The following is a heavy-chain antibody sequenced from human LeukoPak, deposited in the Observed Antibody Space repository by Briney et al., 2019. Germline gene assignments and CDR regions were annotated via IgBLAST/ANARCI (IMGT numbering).Heavy chain of an antibody. CDR1: GFTVSSNY. Sequence: GGSLRLSCAASGFTVSSNYMSWVRQAPGKGLEWVSVIYSGGSTYFADSVKGRFTISRDNSENTVYLQMNSLRAEDTAVYYCARVKYSDSSGYYYGAFDIWGQGTMVTVSS. CDR2: IYSGGST. D-gene: IGHD3-22*01. J-gene: IGHJ3*02. V-gene: IGHV3-53*01. CDR3: ARVKYSDSSGYYYGAFDI.